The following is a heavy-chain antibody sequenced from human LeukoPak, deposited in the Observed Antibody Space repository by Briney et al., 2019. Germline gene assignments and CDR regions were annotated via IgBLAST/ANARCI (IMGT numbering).Heavy chain of an antibody. CDR1: GGSVSSGSYY. J-gene: IGHJ4*02. D-gene: IGHD1-26*01. CDR2: IYHSGST. Sequence: SETLSLTCTVSGGSVSSGSYYWSWIRQPPGKGLEWIGEIYHSGSTNYNPSLKSRVTISVDKSKNQFSLKLSSVTAADTAVYYCARVAGATDYWGQGTLVTVSS. CDR3: ARVAGATDY. V-gene: IGHV4-61*01.